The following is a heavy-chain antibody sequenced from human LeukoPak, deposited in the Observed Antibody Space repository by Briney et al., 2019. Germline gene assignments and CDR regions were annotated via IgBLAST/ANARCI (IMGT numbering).Heavy chain of an antibody. J-gene: IGHJ4*02. CDR3: TREAVAGFNY. Sequence: SQTLSLTCAISGDSVSTNTAAWNWIRQSPSRGLEWLGRTYYRSKWSNDYAVSVKSRITINPDTSKNQFSLQLNSVTPEDTAVYFCTREAVAGFNYWGQGTLVTVSS. CDR2: TYYRSKWSN. V-gene: IGHV6-1*01. CDR1: GDSVSTNTAA. D-gene: IGHD6-19*01.